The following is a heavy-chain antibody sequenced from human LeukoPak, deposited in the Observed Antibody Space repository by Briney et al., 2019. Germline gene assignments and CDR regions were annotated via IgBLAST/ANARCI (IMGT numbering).Heavy chain of an antibody. Sequence: GGSLRLSCAASGFTFSSSAMSWVRQAPGKGLEWVVNINQVGSQKYHVDSVKGRFTISRDNAKKSLYLQMNSLRAEDTAVYYCGRVGAYYGSGSYSDYWGQGTLVTVSS. CDR3: GRVGAYYGSGSYSDY. CDR2: INQVGSQK. J-gene: IGHJ4*02. V-gene: IGHV3-7*01. D-gene: IGHD3-10*01. CDR1: GFTFSSSA.